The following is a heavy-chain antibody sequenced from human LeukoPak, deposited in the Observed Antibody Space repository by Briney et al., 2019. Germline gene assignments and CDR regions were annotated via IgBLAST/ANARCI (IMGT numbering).Heavy chain of an antibody. CDR2: ISTTGSTI. CDR3: ARDGPAGGNKWFDP. J-gene: IGHJ5*02. CDR1: GFTFSDYS. V-gene: IGHV3-48*01. Sequence: GGSLRLSCAAAGFTFSDYSMNWVRQAPGKGLEWVSYISTTGSTIYYADSVKGRFTISRDYAKNSLHLQMNSLRAEDTAVYYCARDGPAGGNKWFDPWGQGTLVTVSS. D-gene: IGHD1-26*01.